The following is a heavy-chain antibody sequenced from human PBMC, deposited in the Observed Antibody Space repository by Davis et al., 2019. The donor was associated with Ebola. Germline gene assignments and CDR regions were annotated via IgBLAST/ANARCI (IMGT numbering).Heavy chain of an antibody. CDR2: IIPIFGTA. J-gene: IGHJ6*02. CDR1: GYTFTSYY. CDR3: AREGGHSYGDYDYGMDV. D-gene: IGHD4-17*01. Sequence: SVKVSCKASGYTFTSYYMHWVRQAPGQGLEWMGGIIPIFGTANYAQKFQGRVTITADESTSTAYMELSSLRSEDTAVYYCAREGGHSYGDYDYGMDVWGQGTTVTVSS. V-gene: IGHV1-69*13.